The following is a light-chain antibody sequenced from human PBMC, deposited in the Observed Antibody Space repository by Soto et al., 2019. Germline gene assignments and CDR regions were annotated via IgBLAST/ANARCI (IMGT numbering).Light chain of an antibody. V-gene: IGKV3-15*01. J-gene: IGKJ3*01. CDR2: HAS. CDR3: QQYSIWPFT. Sequence: EIVMTQSPATLSVSPGERATLSCRASPSVNSNLAWYQQKPGQAPRLLIYHASARAIGIPARFSGSGSGTEFTLTISSLQSEDFAVYYCQQYSIWPFTFGPGTKVDIK. CDR1: PSVNSN.